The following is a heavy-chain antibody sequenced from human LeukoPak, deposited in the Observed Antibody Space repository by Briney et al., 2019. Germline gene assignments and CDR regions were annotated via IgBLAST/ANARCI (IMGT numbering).Heavy chain of an antibody. CDR1: GFTFSSYA. Sequence: PGGSLRLSCAASGFTFSSYAMSWVRQAPGKGLEWVSAISGSGDSTYYGDSVKGRFTISRDNSKNTLYLQMNSLRAEDTAVYYCAKSQPHPDRETPYDFWSGYPGYYYYGMDVWGQGTTVTVSS. V-gene: IGHV3-23*01. CDR3: AKSQPHPDRETPYDFWSGYPGYYYYGMDV. J-gene: IGHJ6*02. D-gene: IGHD3-3*01. CDR2: ISGSGDST.